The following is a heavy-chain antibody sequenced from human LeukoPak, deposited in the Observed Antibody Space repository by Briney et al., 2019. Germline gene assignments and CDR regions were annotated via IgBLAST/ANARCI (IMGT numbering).Heavy chain of an antibody. V-gene: IGHV3-43*01. CDR2: ISWDGGST. D-gene: IGHD2-15*01. J-gene: IGHJ4*02. CDR3: AKDIGVGYCNGCLFDY. Sequence: GGYLRLSCAASGFTFDDYTMHWVRHAPGKGLEWVSLISWDGGSTYYADSVKGRFTISRDNSKNSLYLQMNSLRTEDTALYYCAKDIGVGYCNGCLFDYWGQGTLVTVSS. CDR1: GFTFDDYT.